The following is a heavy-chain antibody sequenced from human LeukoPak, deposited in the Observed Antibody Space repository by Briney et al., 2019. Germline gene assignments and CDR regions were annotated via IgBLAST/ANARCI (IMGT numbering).Heavy chain of an antibody. V-gene: IGHV3-23*01. CDR2: ISSSGGTT. J-gene: IGHJ4*02. Sequence: PGGSLRLSCAASGFTFSSYGMSWVRQAPGKGLEWVSVISSSGGTTYSADSVRGRFTISRDNSKDTLYLQMSSLRAEDTAVYYCAEVVYSGGWVTPVDHWGQGTLVTVSS. D-gene: IGHD6-19*01. CDR3: AEVVYSGGWVTPVDH. CDR1: GFTFSSYG.